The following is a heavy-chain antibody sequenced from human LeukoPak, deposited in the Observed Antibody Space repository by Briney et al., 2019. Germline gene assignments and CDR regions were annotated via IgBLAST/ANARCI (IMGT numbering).Heavy chain of an antibody. CDR1: GFTFSSYG. CDR3: ARGVPYDSWSGPHYSDY. J-gene: IGHJ4*02. Sequence: GRSLRLSCAASGFTFSSYGMHWVRQAPGKGLEWVAVISYDGSNKYYADSVKGRFTISRDSAKNSLYLQMNSLRAEDTAVYYCARGVPYDSWSGPHYSDYWGQGTLVTVSS. V-gene: IGHV3-30*03. D-gene: IGHD3-3*01. CDR2: ISYDGSNK.